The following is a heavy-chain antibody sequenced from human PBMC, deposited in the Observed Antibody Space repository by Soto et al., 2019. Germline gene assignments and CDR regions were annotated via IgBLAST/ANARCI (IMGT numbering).Heavy chain of an antibody. Sequence: PGESLKISCRGSGYSFTIYWSSCVRQMPGKGLEWMGRIDPRDSYTNCSPSFQGHVTISPDKSISNAYLQWSSLKVSDPAVYYCASHIGYCSNTSCYEVSPYGMDVWGQRTPVTVSS. CDR2: IDPRDSYT. CDR1: GYSFTIYW. CDR3: ASHIGYCSNTSCYEVSPYGMDV. D-gene: IGHD2-2*01. J-gene: IGHJ6*02. V-gene: IGHV5-10-1*01.